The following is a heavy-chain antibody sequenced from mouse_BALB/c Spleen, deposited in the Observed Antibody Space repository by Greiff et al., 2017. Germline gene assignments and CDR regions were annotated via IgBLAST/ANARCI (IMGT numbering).Heavy chain of an antibody. CDR3: ARSRGLRRAMDY. CDR1: GYTFTDYA. D-gene: IGHD2-2*01. V-gene: IGHV1-67*01. Sequence: VQLQQSGPELVRPGVSVKISCKGSGYTFTDYAMHWVKQSHAKSLEWIGVISTYYGNTNYNQKFKGKATMTVDKSSSTAYMELARLTSEDSAIYYCARSRGLRRAMDYWGQGTSVTVSS. J-gene: IGHJ4*01. CDR2: ISTYYGNT.